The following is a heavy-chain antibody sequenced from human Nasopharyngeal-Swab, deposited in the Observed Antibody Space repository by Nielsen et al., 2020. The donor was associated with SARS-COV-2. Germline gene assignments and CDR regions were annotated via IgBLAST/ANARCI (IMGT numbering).Heavy chain of an antibody. V-gene: IGHV3-23*01. CDR3: ANPTAMGSY. CDR2: ISGSGGST. Sequence: GESLKISCAAPGFTFSSYAMSWVRQAPGKGLEWVSAISGSGGSTYYADSVKGRFTISRDNSKNTLYLQMNSLRAEDTAVYYCANPTAMGSYWGQGTLVTVSS. J-gene: IGHJ4*02. D-gene: IGHD5-18*01. CDR1: GFTFSSYA.